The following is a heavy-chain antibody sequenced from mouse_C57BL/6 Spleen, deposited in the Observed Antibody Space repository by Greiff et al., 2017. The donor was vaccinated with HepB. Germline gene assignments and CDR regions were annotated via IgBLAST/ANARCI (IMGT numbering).Heavy chain of an antibody. CDR1: GYTFTRYW. V-gene: IGHV1-53*01. D-gene: IGHD2-5*01. J-gene: IGHJ2*01. CDR3: ARSNPYYFDY. CDR2: INPSNGGT. Sequence: QVPLQQPGTELVKPGASVKLSCTASGYTFTRYWMHWVMQRPGPGLEWIGYINPSNGGTTSNETFKSKATLTVDKSSSTAYMQLSSLTSEDSAVYDWARSNPYYFDYWGQGTTRTVSS.